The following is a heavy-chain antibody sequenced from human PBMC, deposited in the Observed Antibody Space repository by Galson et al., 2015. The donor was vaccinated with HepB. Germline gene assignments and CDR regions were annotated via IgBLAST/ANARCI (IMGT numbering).Heavy chain of an antibody. D-gene: IGHD3-3*01. V-gene: IGHV1-69*10. J-gene: IGHJ6*03. CDR3: ARGEGWSGYSDYYYIDV. CDR1: GDTFSSYA. CDR2: IIPIHGKA. Sequence: SVKVSCKASGDTFSSYAISWVRQAPGQGLEWMGGIIPIHGKANYAQKFQGRVTITADKSTSTAYMELSSLRSEDTAVYYCARGEGWSGYSDYYYIDVWGKGTTVTVSS.